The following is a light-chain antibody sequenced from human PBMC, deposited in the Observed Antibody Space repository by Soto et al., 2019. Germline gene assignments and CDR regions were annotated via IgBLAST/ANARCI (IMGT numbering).Light chain of an antibody. CDR3: QQYLSRPLT. CDR1: QNVNNN. CDR2: GAS. V-gene: IGKV3-15*01. J-gene: IGKJ4*01. Sequence: EIVMTQSPASLSVSPGERATLSCRASQNVNNNLAWYQQKPGQAPRLLIHGASTRASGIPGTFSGSGSGTEFTLTISSLQSEDFAVYYCQQYLSRPLTFGGGTKVEIK.